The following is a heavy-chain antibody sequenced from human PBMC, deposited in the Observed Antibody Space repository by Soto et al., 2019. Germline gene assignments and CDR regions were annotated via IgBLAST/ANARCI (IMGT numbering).Heavy chain of an antibody. V-gene: IGHV3-33*01. CDR2: IWHDGSNK. CDR1: GFSFSRYG. J-gene: IGHJ4*02. Sequence: GGSLRLSXAASGFSFSRYGMHWVRQAPGKGLEWVAVIWHDGSNKYYADSVKGRFTISRDNSKNTVYLQMNSLRAEDTAVYYCARDNIVALYYFDYWGQGALVTVS. CDR3: ARDNIVALYYFDY. D-gene: IGHD5-12*01.